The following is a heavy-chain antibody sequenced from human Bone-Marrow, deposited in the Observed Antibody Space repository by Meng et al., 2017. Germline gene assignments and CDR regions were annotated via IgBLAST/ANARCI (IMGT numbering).Heavy chain of an antibody. CDR1: GGTFSSYA. Sequence: QRQLVQSGAEVKKPGSSVKVSCKASGGTFSSYAISWVRQAPGQGLEWMGIINPSGGSTSYAQKFQGRVTITADKSTSTAYMELSSLRSEDTAVYYCAREGIGEGVVDYWGQGTLVTVSS. J-gene: IGHJ4*02. V-gene: IGHV1-69*09. CDR3: AREGIGEGVVDY. D-gene: IGHD3-22*01. CDR2: INPSGGST.